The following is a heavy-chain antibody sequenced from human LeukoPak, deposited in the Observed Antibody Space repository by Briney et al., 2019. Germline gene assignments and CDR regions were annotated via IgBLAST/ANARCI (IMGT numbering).Heavy chain of an antibody. J-gene: IGHJ5*02. V-gene: IGHV4-34*01. CDR2: INHSGST. CDR3: ARELNCGGDCYYPGWFDP. Sequence: PSETLSLTCAVYGGSFSGYYWSWIRQPPGKGLEWIGEINHSGSTNYNPSLKSRVTISVDTSKNQFSLKLSSVTAADTAVYYCARELNCGGDCYYPGWFDPWGQGTLVTVSS. D-gene: IGHD2-21*02. CDR1: GGSFSGYY.